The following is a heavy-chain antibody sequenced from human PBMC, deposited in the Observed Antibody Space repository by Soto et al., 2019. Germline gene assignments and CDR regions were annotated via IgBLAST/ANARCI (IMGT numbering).Heavy chain of an antibody. V-gene: IGHV3-30*14. CDR2: ISYDGSNK. CDR1: GFTFSSYA. CDR3: ARALPGDYDFWSGFGMDV. Sequence: PGGSLRLSCAASGFTFSSYAMHWVRQAPGKGLEWVAVISYDGSNKYYADSVKGRFTISRDNSKNTLYLQMNSLRAGDTAVYYCARALPGDYDFWSGFGMDVWGQGTTVTVSS. J-gene: IGHJ6*02. D-gene: IGHD3-3*01.